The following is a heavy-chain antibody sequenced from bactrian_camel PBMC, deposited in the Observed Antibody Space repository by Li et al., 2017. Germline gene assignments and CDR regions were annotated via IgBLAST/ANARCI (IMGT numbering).Heavy chain of an antibody. CDR3: KAEDKYQLRGFCPPL. V-gene: IGHV3S53*01. CDR2: IDDDGTA. CDR1: GYITSSYF. J-gene: IGHJ4*01. Sequence: HVQLVESGGDSVQTGESLTLSCVAPGYITSSYFMAWFRQAPGKERERVAGIDDDGTASYGNFVKGRFTISQDGAKTAVSLQMNSLKPEDTGTYYCKAEDKYQLRGFCPPLWGQGTQVTVSS.